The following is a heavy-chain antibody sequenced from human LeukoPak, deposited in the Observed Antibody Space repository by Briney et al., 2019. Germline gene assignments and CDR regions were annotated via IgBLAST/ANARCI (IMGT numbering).Heavy chain of an antibody. V-gene: IGHV4-4*08. CDR3: ARGLAYCGGDCYSRDAFDI. D-gene: IGHD2-21*02. Sequence: SETLSLTCTVSGGSISSYYWSWIRQPPGKGLEWIGRIYTSGSTNYNPSLKSRVTISVDTSKNQFSLKLSSVTAADMAVYYCARGLAYCGGDCYSRDAFDIWGQGTMVTVSS. CDR2: IYTSGST. J-gene: IGHJ3*02. CDR1: GGSISSYY.